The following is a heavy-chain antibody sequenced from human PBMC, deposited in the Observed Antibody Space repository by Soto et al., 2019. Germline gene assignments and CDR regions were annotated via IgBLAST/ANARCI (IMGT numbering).Heavy chain of an antibody. V-gene: IGHV3-30*18. D-gene: IGHD2-15*01. CDR2: ISYDGSNK. J-gene: IGHJ4*02. CDR1: GFTFSSYG. CDR3: AKVGKVRAVVTRGIDY. Sequence: QVQLVESGGGVVQPGRSLRLSCAASGFTFSSYGMHWVRQAPGKGLEWVAVISYDGSNKYYADSVKGRFTISRDNSENTLYLQMNSLRAEDTAVYYCAKVGKVRAVVTRGIDYWGQGTLVTVSS.